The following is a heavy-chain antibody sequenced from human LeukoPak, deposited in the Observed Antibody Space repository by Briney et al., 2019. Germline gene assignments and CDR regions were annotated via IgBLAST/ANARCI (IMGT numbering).Heavy chain of an antibody. CDR2: ISSSSSYI. V-gene: IGHV3-21*04. J-gene: IGHJ3*02. CDR3: AKVGRAAHDAFDI. D-gene: IGHD2-15*01. CDR1: GFTFSSYS. Sequence: GGSLRLSCAASGFTFSSYSMNWVRQAPGKGLEWVSSISSSSSYIYYADSVKGRFTISRDNSKNTLYLQMNSLRAEDTAVYYCAKVGRAAHDAFDIWGQGTMVTVSS.